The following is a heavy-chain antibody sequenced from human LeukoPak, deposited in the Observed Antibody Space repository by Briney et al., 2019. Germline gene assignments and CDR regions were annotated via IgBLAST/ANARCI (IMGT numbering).Heavy chain of an antibody. CDR3: ASRLYCSNTRCRNFPFAY. Sequence: GASVKVSCKASGGTFSSYAINWVRQAPGQGLERMGGIIPIFGTANYAQKFQDRVTITADESTSTAYMELSSLRSEDTAIYYCASRLYCSNTRCRNFPFAYWGQGTLVTVLS. CDR1: GGTFSSYA. CDR2: IIPIFGTA. D-gene: IGHD2-2*01. V-gene: IGHV1-69*13. J-gene: IGHJ4*02.